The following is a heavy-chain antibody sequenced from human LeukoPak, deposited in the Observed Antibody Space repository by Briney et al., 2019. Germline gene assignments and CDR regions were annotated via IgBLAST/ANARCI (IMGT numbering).Heavy chain of an antibody. D-gene: IGHD3-16*02. CDR2: IWYDGRNK. CDR1: GFTFSSYG. J-gene: IGHJ3*02. Sequence: PGGSLRLSCAASGFTFSSYGMHCVRQAPGKGLEWVAVIWYDGRNKFYADSLKGRFTISRDNSKNTLYLQMNSLRAEDTAVYYCARVNRGDAFDIWGHGTLVTVSS. V-gene: IGHV3-33*01. CDR3: ARVNRGDAFDI.